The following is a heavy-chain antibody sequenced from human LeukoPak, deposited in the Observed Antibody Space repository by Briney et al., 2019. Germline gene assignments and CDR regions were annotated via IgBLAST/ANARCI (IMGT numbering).Heavy chain of an antibody. D-gene: IGHD4-11*01. CDR2: IIPIFGTA. CDR3: ARELTTVTTNWFDP. V-gene: IGHV1-69*13. Sequence: ASVKVSCKASGGTFSSYAISWVRQAPGKGLEWLGGIIPIFGTANYAQKFQGRVTITADESTSTAYMELSSLRSEDTAVYYCARELTTVTTNWFDPWGQGTLVTVSS. CDR1: GGTFSSYA. J-gene: IGHJ5*02.